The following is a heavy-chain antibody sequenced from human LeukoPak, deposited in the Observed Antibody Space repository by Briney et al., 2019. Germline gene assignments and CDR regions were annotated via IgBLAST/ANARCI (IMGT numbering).Heavy chain of an antibody. J-gene: IGHJ3*02. CDR2: ITSNSRYI. CDR3: AKSYCSGGSCWDAFDI. D-gene: IGHD2-15*01. V-gene: IGHV3-21*01. Sequence: GGSLRLSCAASGFTFSSYSMNWVRQAPGRGLEWVSSITSNSRYIYYADSLKGRFTISRDNAQSSLYLQMNSLRVEDTAVYYCAKSYCSGGSCWDAFDIWGQGTMVTVSS. CDR1: GFTFSSYS.